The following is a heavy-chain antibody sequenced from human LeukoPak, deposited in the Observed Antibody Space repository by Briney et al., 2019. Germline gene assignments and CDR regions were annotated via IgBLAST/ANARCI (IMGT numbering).Heavy chain of an antibody. CDR3: ARDQGSGSYYGKGAFDI. V-gene: IGHV1-69*05. D-gene: IGHD1-26*01. CDR1: GGTFSSYA. Sequence: GASVKVSCKASGGTFSSYAISWVRQAPGQGLEWMGGIIPIFGTANYAQKFQGRVTITTDESTSTAYMELSSLRSEDTAVYYCARDQGSGSYYGKGAFDIWGQGTMVTVSS. CDR2: IIPIFGTA. J-gene: IGHJ3*02.